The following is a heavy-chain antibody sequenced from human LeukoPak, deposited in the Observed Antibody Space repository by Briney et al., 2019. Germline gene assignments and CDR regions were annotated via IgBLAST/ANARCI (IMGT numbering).Heavy chain of an antibody. Sequence: SETLSLTCTVSGDSFTSVTDYWAWIRQPPGKGLEWIATGDYSGGTYYNPSLESRVAISADMSKNQISLQLTSVTGADTAVYYCARVAAGIGFFQHWGQGTLVTVSS. CDR2: GDYSGGT. CDR3: ARVAAGIGFFQH. CDR1: GDSFTSVTDY. J-gene: IGHJ1*01. V-gene: IGHV4-39*07. D-gene: IGHD6-13*01.